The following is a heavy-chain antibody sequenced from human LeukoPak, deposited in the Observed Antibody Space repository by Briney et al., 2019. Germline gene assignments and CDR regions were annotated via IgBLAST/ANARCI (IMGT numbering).Heavy chain of an antibody. CDR2: INHSGST. J-gene: IGHJ4*02. Sequence: PSETLSLTCAVYGGSFSGYYWSWLRQPPGKGLEWIGEINHSGSTNYNPSLKSRVTISVDTSKNQFSLKLSSVTAADTAVYYCAREWITIFGVVNPYFDYWGQGTLVTVSS. CDR3: AREWITIFGVVNPYFDY. D-gene: IGHD3-3*01. CDR1: GGSFSGYY. V-gene: IGHV4-34*01.